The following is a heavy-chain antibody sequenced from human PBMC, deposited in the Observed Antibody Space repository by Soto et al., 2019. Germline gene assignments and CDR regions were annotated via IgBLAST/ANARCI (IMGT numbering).Heavy chain of an antibody. J-gene: IGHJ3*01. Sequence: PGESLKISCQGLGYIFKYYWIGWVRQMPGKGLEWMGIIYPGDSDTRYHPSFQGQVSISADKSISTAYLQWNNLKASDTAIYYCARAERNTMMPVVSGGAFDLWGQGTRVTVSS. CDR1: GYIFKYYW. CDR2: IYPGDSDT. V-gene: IGHV5-51*01. D-gene: IGHD2-2*01. CDR3: ARAERNTMMPVVSGGAFDL.